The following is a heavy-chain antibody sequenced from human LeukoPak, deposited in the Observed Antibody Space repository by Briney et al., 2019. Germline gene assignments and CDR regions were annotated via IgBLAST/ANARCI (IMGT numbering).Heavy chain of an antibody. Sequence: SETLSLTCAVYGGSFSGYYWSWIRQPPGKGLEWIGEINHSGSTNYNPSLKSRVTISVDTSKNQFSLKLSSVAAADTAVYYCARANWGSSELDCWGQGTLVTVSS. D-gene: IGHD7-27*01. V-gene: IGHV4-34*01. CDR1: GGSFSGYY. J-gene: IGHJ4*02. CDR2: INHSGST. CDR3: ARANWGSSELDC.